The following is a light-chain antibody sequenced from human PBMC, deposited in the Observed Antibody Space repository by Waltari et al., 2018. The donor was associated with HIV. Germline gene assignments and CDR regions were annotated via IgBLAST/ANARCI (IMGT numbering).Light chain of an antibody. J-gene: IGKJ1*01. CDR3: MQALQTPIT. CDR2: LGS. CDR1: QSLLHSNGYNY. Sequence: DIVMTQSPLSLPVTPGEPASISCRSSQSLLHSNGYNYLDWYLQKPGQSPQLLIYLGSNRASGVPDRFSGSGSGTDFTLKISRVEAEDVGLYYCMQALQTPITFGQGTKVEIK. V-gene: IGKV2-28*01.